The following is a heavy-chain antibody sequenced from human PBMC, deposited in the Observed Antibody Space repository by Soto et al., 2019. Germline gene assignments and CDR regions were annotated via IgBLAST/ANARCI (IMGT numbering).Heavy chain of an antibody. CDR2: IANDGGDK. CDR1: GFTFSNYG. Sequence: GGSLRLSCAASGFTFSNYGMLWVRQAPGRGLEWVSVIANDGGDKKYANSVKGRFTISRENAKNTMYLQMNSLRAEDTAVYYCAKDLKVAAAGYFFDHWGQGTLVTVSS. CDR3: AKDLKVAAAGYFFDH. J-gene: IGHJ4*02. V-gene: IGHV3-30*18. D-gene: IGHD6-13*01.